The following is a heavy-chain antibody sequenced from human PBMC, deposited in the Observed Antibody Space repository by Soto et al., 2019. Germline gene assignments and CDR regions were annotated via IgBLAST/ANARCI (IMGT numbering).Heavy chain of an antibody. CDR1: GFTFSSYA. J-gene: IGHJ5*02. CDR2: ISGSGGST. V-gene: IGHV3-23*01. Sequence: GXSLRLSCAASGFTFSSYALSWVRQAPVKGLEWVSAISGSGGSTYYADSVKGRFTISRDNSKNTLYLQMNSLRAEDTAVYYCAKVRVPAAMASWFDPWGQGTLVTVSS. CDR3: AKVRVPAAMASWFDP. D-gene: IGHD2-2*01.